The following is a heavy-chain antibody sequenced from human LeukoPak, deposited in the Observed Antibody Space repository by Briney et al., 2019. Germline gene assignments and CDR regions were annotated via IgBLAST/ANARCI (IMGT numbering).Heavy chain of an antibody. V-gene: IGHV3-66*01. CDR1: EFSVSSNY. CDR3: ARKSDSLMLRGGDC. J-gene: IGHJ4*02. CDR2: IYSGGTT. D-gene: IGHD3-10*01. Sequence: GGSLRLSCAASEFSVSSNYMTWVRQAPGKGLECVSIIYSGGTTYYADSVRGRFTISRDNSKNTLYLQMDRLRVEDTAVYYCARKSDSLMLRGGDCWGQGTLATVSS.